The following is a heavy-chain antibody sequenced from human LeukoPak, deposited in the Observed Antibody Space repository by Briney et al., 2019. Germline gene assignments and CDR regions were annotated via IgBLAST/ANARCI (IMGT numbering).Heavy chain of an antibody. J-gene: IGHJ4*02. CDR1: GFSLSTSGVC. Sequence: SGPTLVNPTQTLTLTCTFSGFSLSTSGVCVRWIRQPPGKALEWLALIDWDDDKYYSTSLKTRHTISKDTSKNRVVLTMTNMDPVDTATYYCARMSDTALFSPYFDYWGQGALVTVSS. D-gene: IGHD5-18*01. CDR3: ARMSDTALFSPYFDY. V-gene: IGHV2-70*01. CDR2: IDWDDDK.